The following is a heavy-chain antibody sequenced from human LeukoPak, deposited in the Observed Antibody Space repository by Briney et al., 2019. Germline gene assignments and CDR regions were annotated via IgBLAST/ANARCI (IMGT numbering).Heavy chain of an antibody. V-gene: IGHV3-30*03. D-gene: IGHD3-10*01. J-gene: IGHJ6*03. CDR1: GFTFTSYG. Sequence: GGSLRLSCAASGFTFTSYGMNWVRQAPGKGLEWVAVISYDGNNKQYVDSVKGRFTISRDNAKNSLYLQMNSLRAEDTALYYCARVAPYYYGSGSYQIARYYYYYYMDVWGKGTTVTVSS. CDR2: ISYDGNNK. CDR3: ARVAPYYYGSGSYQIARYYYYYYMDV.